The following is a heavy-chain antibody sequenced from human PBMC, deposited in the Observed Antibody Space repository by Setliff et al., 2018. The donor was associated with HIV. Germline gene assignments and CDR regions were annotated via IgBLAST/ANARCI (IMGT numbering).Heavy chain of an antibody. J-gene: IGHJ6*03. CDR1: GFTFSSYC. D-gene: IGHD1-26*01. Sequence: GGSLRLSCAASGFTFSSYCMTWVRQAPGKGLEWVSYISGSSTTIYYADSVKGRFTISRDNAKNSLFLQMNTPRAEDTAVYYCARDQWVGATADYYYYMDVWGKGTTVTVSS. CDR2: ISGSSTTI. CDR3: ARDQWVGATADYYYYMDV. V-gene: IGHV3-48*04.